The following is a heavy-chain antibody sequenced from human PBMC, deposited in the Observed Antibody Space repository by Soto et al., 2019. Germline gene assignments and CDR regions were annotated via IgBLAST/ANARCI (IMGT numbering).Heavy chain of an antibody. Sequence: SETLSLTCTVSGGSLSNYYWSWIRRPPGKGLEWIGYSSYSGSTNYNPSLRSLVSISVDRAKNQFSLRLGSVTAADTAVYHCARTFWSGSRLDYYYMDVWGKGTTVTVSS. J-gene: IGHJ6*03. CDR3: ARTFWSGSRLDYYYMDV. CDR1: GGSLSNYY. D-gene: IGHD3-3*01. V-gene: IGHV4-59*08. CDR2: SSYSGST.